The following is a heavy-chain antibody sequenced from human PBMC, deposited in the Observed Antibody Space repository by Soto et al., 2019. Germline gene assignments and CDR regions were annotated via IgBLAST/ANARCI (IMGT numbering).Heavy chain of an antibody. D-gene: IGHD1-1*01. Sequence: QVQLVQSGAEVKKPGSSVKVSCKASGGTLSNYALSWVRQAPGQGLEWVGGIITSFGTSHYAQNFQGRVTITADESTSTDYIELRRVRSEDAAVYYCARGVWTAFYGMDVWGQGTTVTVSS. CDR2: IITSFGTS. CDR1: GGTLSNYA. CDR3: ARGVWTAFYGMDV. J-gene: IGHJ6*02. V-gene: IGHV1-69*01.